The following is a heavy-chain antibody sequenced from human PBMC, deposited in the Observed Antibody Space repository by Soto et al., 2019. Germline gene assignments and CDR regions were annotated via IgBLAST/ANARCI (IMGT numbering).Heavy chain of an antibody. V-gene: IGHV4-34*01. CDR3: ARGRYYGDYGY. D-gene: IGHD4-17*01. CDR2: INHSGST. J-gene: IGHJ4*02. Sequence: SETLSLTCAVYGGSFSGYYWSWIRQPPGKGLEWIGEINHSGSTNYNPSLKSRVTISVDTSKNQFSLKLSSVTAADTAVYYCARGRYYGDYGYWGQGTLVTVSS. CDR1: GGSFSGYY.